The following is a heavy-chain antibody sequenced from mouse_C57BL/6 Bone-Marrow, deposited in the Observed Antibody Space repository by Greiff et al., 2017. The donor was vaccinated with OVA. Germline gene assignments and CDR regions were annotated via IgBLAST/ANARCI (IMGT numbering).Heavy chain of an antibody. Sequence: EVHLVESGGGLVQPGGSLKLSCAASGFTFSDYYMYWVRQTPEKRLEWVAYISNGGGSTYYPDTVKGRSTISRDNAKNTLYLQMSRLKSEDTAMYYGAKNYYGPYAMDYWGQGTSVTVSA. CDR1: GFTFSDYY. J-gene: IGHJ4*01. V-gene: IGHV5-12*01. D-gene: IGHD1-1*01. CDR2: ISNGGGST. CDR3: AKNYYGPYAMDY.